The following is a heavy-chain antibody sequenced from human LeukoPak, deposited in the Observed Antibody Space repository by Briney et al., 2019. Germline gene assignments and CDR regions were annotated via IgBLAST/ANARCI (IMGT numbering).Heavy chain of an antibody. D-gene: IGHD3-9*01. V-gene: IGHV3-23*01. Sequence: GGSLRLSCAASGFTFSSYAMSWVRQAPGKGLEWVSAISTSGASTYYADSVKGRFTISRDNSKNTLYLQMNSLRAEDTAVYYCAKTDVDYDILTVSYFDYWGQGTLVTVSS. CDR1: GFTFSSYA. J-gene: IGHJ4*02. CDR3: AKTDVDYDILTVSYFDY. CDR2: ISTSGAST.